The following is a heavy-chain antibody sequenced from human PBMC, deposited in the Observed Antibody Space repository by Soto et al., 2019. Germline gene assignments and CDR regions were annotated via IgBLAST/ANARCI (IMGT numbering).Heavy chain of an antibody. CDR1: GGSISSGDYY. V-gene: IGHV4-30-4*01. D-gene: IGHD2-15*01. J-gene: IGHJ4*02. CDR2: IYYSGST. CDR3: ARADRGYCSGGSCPGDY. Sequence: QVQLQESGPGLVKPSQTLSLTCTVSGGSISSGDYYWSWIRQPPGKGLEWIGYIYYSGSTYYNPYLKSRVNISVDTSKNKFSLKLSSVTAADTAVYYCARADRGYCSGGSCPGDYWGQGTLVTVYS.